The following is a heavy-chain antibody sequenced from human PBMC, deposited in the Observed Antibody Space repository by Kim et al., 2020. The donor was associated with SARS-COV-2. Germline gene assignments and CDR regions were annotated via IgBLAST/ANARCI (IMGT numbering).Heavy chain of an antibody. CDR2: IGTESDR. V-gene: IGHV3-13*01. J-gene: IGHJ2*01. CDR3: SRDQISGYTSRADQWYCAL. Sequence: GGSLRLSCVASGFNFSSYDMNWVRQVTGKGLEWVSAIGTESDRFYQENLEGRFTIFSGDAANNLHLQINNLMAGDAAAFYCSRDQISGYTSRADQWYCAL. CDR1: GFNFSSYD. D-gene: IGHD6-13*01.